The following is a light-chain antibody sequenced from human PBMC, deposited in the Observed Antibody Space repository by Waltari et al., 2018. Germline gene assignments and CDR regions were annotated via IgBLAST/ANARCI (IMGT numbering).Light chain of an antibody. CDR3: QQRRNGPLT. V-gene: IGKV3-11*01. CDR1: QSVGTY. Sequence: EIVLTQSPAILSFSPGVRATLSCRASQSVGTYLPWYQQRPGQSPRLLIYDASYRATVIPARFSGSGSETDFTLTISSLQPEDFSVYYCQQRRNGPLTFGGGTRVQI. CDR2: DAS. J-gene: IGKJ4*01.